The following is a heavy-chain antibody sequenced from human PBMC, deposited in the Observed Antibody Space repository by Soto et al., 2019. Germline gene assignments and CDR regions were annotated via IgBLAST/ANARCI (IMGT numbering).Heavy chain of an antibody. Sequence: ASVKVSCKASGYTFTSYAMHWVRQAPGQRLEWMGWINAGNGNTKYSQKFQGRVTITRDTSASTAYMELSSLRSEDTAVYYCARLYDILTGPRYWDAFDIWRQRTMVTVSS. J-gene: IGHJ3*02. V-gene: IGHV1-3*01. CDR2: INAGNGNT. D-gene: IGHD3-9*01. CDR3: ARLYDILTGPRYWDAFDI. CDR1: GYTFTSYA.